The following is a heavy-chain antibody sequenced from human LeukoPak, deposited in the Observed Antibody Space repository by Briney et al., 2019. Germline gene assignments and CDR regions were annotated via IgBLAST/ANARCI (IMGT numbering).Heavy chain of an antibody. CDR1: GYSFTSYG. CDR3: ARGGYYFGSGSHRWNWFDP. D-gene: IGHD3-10*01. CDR2: ISAYDGDT. J-gene: IGHJ5*02. V-gene: IGHV1-18*01. Sequence: ASVKVSCKASGYSFTSYGISWVRQAPGQGLEWMGWISAYDGDTKYAQNIQGRVTLTTDTSTTTAYMELRSLRSDDTAVYYCARGGYYFGSGSHRWNWFDPWGQGTLVTVSS.